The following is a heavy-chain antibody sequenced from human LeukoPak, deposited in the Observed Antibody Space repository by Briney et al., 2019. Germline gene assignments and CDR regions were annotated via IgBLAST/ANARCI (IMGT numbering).Heavy chain of an antibody. CDR1: GGSFSGYY. CDR2: INHSGST. Sequence: KPSETLSLTCAVYGGSFSGYYWSWIRQPPGKGLEWVGEINHSGSTNYNPSLKSRVTISVDTSKNQFSLKVSSVAAADTAVYYCAGDRPRYQSKYRKGPFSNWFDPWGQGALVTVSS. J-gene: IGHJ5*02. V-gene: IGHV4-34*01. CDR3: AGDRPRYQSKYRKGPFSNWFDP. D-gene: IGHD2/OR15-2a*01.